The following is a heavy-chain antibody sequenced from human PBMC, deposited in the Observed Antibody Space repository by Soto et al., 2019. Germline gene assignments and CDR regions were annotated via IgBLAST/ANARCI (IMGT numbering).Heavy chain of an antibody. V-gene: IGHV4-39*01. CDR1: GGSISSSRCH. Sequence: SETLSLTCTVSGGSISSSRCHWGWIRQPPGKGLEWIASIKYSGTTFYNPSLKSRVTLSVDTSKNQFALKLSSVTAAETAVYYCARGVVPAAMGVFAFDIWGQGTMVTVSS. D-gene: IGHD2-2*01. CDR3: ARGVVPAAMGVFAFDI. J-gene: IGHJ3*02. CDR2: IKYSGTT.